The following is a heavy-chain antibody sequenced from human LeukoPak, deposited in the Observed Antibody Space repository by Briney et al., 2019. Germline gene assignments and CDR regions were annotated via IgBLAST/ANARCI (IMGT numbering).Heavy chain of an antibody. D-gene: IGHD3-22*01. CDR1: GFTFSSYW. CDR2: INSDGSST. CDR3: AKGSYYDSSGSFYFDY. V-gene: IGHV3-74*01. J-gene: IGHJ4*02. Sequence: GGSLRLSCAASGFTFSSYWMRWVRQAPGKGLVWVSRINSDGSSTSYADSVKGRFTISRDNSKNTLYVQVNSLGTEDTAAYYCAKGSYYDSSGSFYFDYWGQGTLVTVSS.